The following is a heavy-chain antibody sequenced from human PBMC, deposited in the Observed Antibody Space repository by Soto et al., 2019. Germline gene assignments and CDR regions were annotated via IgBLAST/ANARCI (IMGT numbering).Heavy chain of an antibody. D-gene: IGHD5-18*01. CDR1: GGSISSGGYY. J-gene: IGHJ4*02. Sequence: LSLTCTVSGGSISSGGYYWSWIRQHPGKGLEWIGYIYYSGSTYYNPSLKSRVTISVDTSKNQFSLKLSSVTAADTAVYYCARDGNSYGYSYWGQRTLVTVSS. CDR2: IYYSGST. CDR3: ARDGNSYGYSY. V-gene: IGHV4-31*03.